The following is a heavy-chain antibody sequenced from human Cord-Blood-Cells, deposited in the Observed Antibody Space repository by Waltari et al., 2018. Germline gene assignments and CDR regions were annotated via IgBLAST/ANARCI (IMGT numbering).Heavy chain of an antibody. CDR2: IWYDGSNK. CDR1: GFTFSTVG. CDR3: ARDGGIAARPDY. V-gene: IGHV3-33*01. J-gene: IGHJ4*02. Sequence: QVQLVESGGGVVQPGRSLRLSCAASGFTFSTVGMPWVRQAPGKGLEWVAVIWYDGSNKYYADSVKGRFTISRDNSKNTLYLQMNSLRAEDTAVYYCARDGGIAARPDYWGQGTLVTVSS. D-gene: IGHD6-6*01.